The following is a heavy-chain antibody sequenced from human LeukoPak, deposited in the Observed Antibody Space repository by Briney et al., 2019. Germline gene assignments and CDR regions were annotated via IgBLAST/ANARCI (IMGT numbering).Heavy chain of an antibody. CDR1: GYTFTGYY. CDR2: INPNSGGT. CDR3: ARSAYSSGWYVGCLDY. D-gene: IGHD6-19*01. J-gene: IGHJ4*02. V-gene: IGHV1-2*02. Sequence: ASVKVSCKASGYTFTGYYMHWVRQAPGQGLEWMGWINPNSGGTNYAQKFQGRVTMTRDTSISTAYMELSRLRSDDTAVYYCARSAYSSGWYVGCLDYWGQGTLVTVSS.